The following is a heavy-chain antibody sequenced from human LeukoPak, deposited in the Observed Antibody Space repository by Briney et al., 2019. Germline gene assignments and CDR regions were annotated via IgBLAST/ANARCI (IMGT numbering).Heavy chain of an antibody. CDR2: VNHSGST. J-gene: IGHJ4*02. CDR1: GGSFSGYY. D-gene: IGHD3-16*01. CDR3: ARTWGGYYIDY. V-gene: IGHV4-34*01. Sequence: ASETLSLTCAVYGGSFSGYYWSWIRQPPGKGLERIGEVNHSGSTNYNPSLKSRVTISVDTSKNQFSLKLSSVTAADTAVYYCARTWGGYYIDYWGQGTLVTVSS.